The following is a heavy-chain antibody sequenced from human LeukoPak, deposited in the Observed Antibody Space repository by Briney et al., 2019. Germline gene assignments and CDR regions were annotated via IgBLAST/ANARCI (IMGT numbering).Heavy chain of an antibody. CDR1: GESFSGYY. CDR2: INHSGST. D-gene: IGHD6-13*01. V-gene: IGHV4-34*01. J-gene: IGHJ4*02. CDR3: TRGRRVYYFDN. Sequence: ASETLSLTCGVYGESFSGYYWSWIRQPPGKGLEWIGEINHSGSTNYNPSLKSRVTISVDTPKNQFSLKLNSVTAADTAVYYCTRGRRVYYFDNWGQGTLVTVSS.